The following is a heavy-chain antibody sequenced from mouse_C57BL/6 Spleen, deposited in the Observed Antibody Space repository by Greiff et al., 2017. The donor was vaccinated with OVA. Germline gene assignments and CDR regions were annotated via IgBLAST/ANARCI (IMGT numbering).Heavy chain of an antibody. CDR2: IYPSDSET. CDR3: ARSELGRDYFDY. Sequence: QVQLQQPGAELVRPGSSVKLSCKASGYTFTSYWMDWVKQRPGQGLAWIGNIYPSDSETHYNQKFKDKATLTVDKSSSTAYMQLSSLTSEDSAVYYCARSELGRDYFDYWGQGTTLTVSS. D-gene: IGHD4-1*01. V-gene: IGHV1-61*01. J-gene: IGHJ2*01. CDR1: GYTFTSYW.